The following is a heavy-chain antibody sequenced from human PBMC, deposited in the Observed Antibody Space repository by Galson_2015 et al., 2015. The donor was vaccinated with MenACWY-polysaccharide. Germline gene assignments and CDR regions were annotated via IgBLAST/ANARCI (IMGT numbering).Heavy chain of an antibody. CDR2: MSYSGRA. V-gene: IGHV4-61*01. Sequence: LSLTCTVSGDSVSSTTSYWSWLRQPPGKGLEWIGYMSYSGRANYNPSLKSRVTISIDTSKNQFSLRLSSVTAADTAMYYCAREPPHGGAFRWFDSWGQGTLVTVPS. J-gene: IGHJ5*01. CDR1: GDSVSSTTSY. D-gene: IGHD2-15*01. CDR3: AREPPHGGAFRWFDS.